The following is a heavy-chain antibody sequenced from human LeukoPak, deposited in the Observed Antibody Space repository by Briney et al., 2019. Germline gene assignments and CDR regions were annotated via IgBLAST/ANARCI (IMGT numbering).Heavy chain of an antibody. CDR1: GFIFSYYW. CDR2: IKQDGSEK. J-gene: IGHJ3*02. Sequence: GGSLRLSCGASGFIFSYYWMSWVRQAPGKGLEWVANIKQDGSEKYYVNSVKGRFTTSRENAKNSLYLQMNSLRVGDTAVYYCARGRGWGTFDIWGQGTMVTVSS. CDR3: ARGRGWGTFDI. D-gene: IGHD3-10*01. V-gene: IGHV3-7*04.